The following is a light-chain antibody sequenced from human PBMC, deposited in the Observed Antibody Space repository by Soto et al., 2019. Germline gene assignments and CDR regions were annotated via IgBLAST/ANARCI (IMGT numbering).Light chain of an antibody. CDR1: QSIFTY. CDR2: DAS. J-gene: IGKJ5*01. V-gene: IGKV3-11*01. CDR3: QQRSNWPPVT. Sequence: EIVLTQSPATLSLSPGERATLSCRASQSIFTYLAWYQQKPGQAPRLLIYDASNRATGIPARFSGSGSGTDFTLTISSLEAEDFAVYYCQQRSNWPPVTFGRGTRLEVK.